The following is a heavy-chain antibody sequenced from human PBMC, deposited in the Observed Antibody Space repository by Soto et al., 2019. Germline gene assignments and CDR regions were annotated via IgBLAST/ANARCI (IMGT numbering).Heavy chain of an antibody. J-gene: IGHJ3*02. CDR1: GFTFSSYG. Sequence: GGSLRLSCAASGFTFSSYGMHWVRQAPGKGLEWVAVIWYDGSNKYYADSVKGRFTISRDNSKNTLYLQMNSLRAEDTAVYYCARSAYQLSHDAFDIWGQGTMVTVSS. D-gene: IGHD2-2*01. CDR3: ARSAYQLSHDAFDI. V-gene: IGHV3-33*01. CDR2: IWYDGSNK.